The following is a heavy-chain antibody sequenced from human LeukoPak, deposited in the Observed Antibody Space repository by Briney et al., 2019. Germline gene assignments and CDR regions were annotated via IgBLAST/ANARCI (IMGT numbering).Heavy chain of an antibody. Sequence: GGPLRLSCAASGFTFSSYAMHWVRQAPGKGLEWVAVISYDGSNKYYADSVKGRFTISRDNSKNTLYLQMNSLRAEDTAVYYCARVYYYDSSGSDYWGQGTLVTVSS. D-gene: IGHD3-22*01. J-gene: IGHJ4*02. CDR1: GFTFSSYA. CDR3: ARVYYYDSSGSDY. V-gene: IGHV3-30-3*01. CDR2: ISYDGSNK.